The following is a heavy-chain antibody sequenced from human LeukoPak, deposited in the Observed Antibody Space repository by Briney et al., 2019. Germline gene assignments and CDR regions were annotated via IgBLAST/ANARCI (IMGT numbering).Heavy chain of an antibody. CDR1: GFTFSSYW. J-gene: IGHJ5*02. V-gene: IGHV3-7*03. Sequence: GGSLLLSCAASGFTFSSYWMRWVRPAPGKGLEWVANIKQDGSEKYYVDSVTGRFTISRDNAKNSLYLQMNSLRAEDTAVYYCARDRGAARHRDLSGWFDPWGQGTLVTVSS. CDR3: ARDRGAARHRDLSGWFDP. D-gene: IGHD6-6*01. CDR2: IKQDGSEK.